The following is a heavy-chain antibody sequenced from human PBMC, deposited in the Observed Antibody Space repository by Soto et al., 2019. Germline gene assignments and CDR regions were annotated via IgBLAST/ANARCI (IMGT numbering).Heavy chain of an antibody. CDR3: ARGSTVTNYYYYGMDV. D-gene: IGHD4-17*01. V-gene: IGHV1-69*13. J-gene: IGHJ6*02. CDR2: IIPIFGTA. CDR1: GGTFSSYA. Sequence: GASVKVSCKASGGTFSSYAISWVRQAPGQGLEWMGGIIPIFGTANYAQKFQGRVTITADESTSTAYMELSSLRSEDTAVYYCARGSTVTNYYYYGMDVWGQGTTVTXSS.